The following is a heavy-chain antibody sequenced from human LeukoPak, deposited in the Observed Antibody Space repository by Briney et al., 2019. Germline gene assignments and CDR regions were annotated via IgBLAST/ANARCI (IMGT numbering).Heavy chain of an antibody. Sequence: SETLSLTCTVSGGSISSYYWSWIRQPPGKGLKWIGYIYYSGSTNYNPSLKSRVTISVDTSKNQFSLKLSSVTAADTAVYYCARTYCSSTSCYEDWFDPWGQGTLVTVSS. V-gene: IGHV4-59*01. CDR3: ARTYCSSTSCYEDWFDP. CDR2: IYYSGST. J-gene: IGHJ5*02. CDR1: GGSISSYY. D-gene: IGHD2-2*01.